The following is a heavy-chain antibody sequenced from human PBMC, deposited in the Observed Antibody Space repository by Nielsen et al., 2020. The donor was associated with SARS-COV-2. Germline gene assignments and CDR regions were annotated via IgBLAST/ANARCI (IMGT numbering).Heavy chain of an antibody. CDR3: ARDKGQLWFGELLSTFYYYYMDV. V-gene: IGHV3-7*01. Sequence: WIRQPPGKGLEWVANIKQDGSEKYYVDSVKGRFTISRDNAKNSLYLQMNSLRAEDTAVYYCARDKGQLWFGELLSTFYYYYMDVWGKGTTVTVSS. CDR2: IKQDGSEK. J-gene: IGHJ6*03. D-gene: IGHD3-10*01.